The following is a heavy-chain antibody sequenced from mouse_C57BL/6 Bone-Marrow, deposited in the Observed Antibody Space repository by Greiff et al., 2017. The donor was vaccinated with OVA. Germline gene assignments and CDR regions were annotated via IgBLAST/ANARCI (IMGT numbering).Heavy chain of an antibody. Sequence: EVKLQESGGGLVKPGGSLKLSCAASGFTFSSYAMSWVRQTPEKRLEWVATISDGGSYTYYPDNVKGRFTISRDNAKNNLYLQMSHLKSEDTAMYYCARENLSCPGYAMDYWGQGTSVTVSS. CDR1: GFTFSSYA. D-gene: IGHD3-3*01. V-gene: IGHV5-4*01. J-gene: IGHJ4*01. CDR2: ISDGGSYT. CDR3: ARENLSCPGYAMDY.